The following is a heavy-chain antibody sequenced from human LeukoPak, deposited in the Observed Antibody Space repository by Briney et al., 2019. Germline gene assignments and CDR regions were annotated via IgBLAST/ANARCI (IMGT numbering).Heavy chain of an antibody. Sequence: GGSLRLSCAASGFTFSDYYMSWIRQAPGKGLEWVSYISGSGSTIYYADSVKGRFTISRDNAKNSLYLQMNSLRAEDTAVYYCARDRLLPPTYYYYYGMDVWGQGTTVTVSS. CDR2: ISGSGSTI. D-gene: IGHD2-15*01. V-gene: IGHV3-11*01. J-gene: IGHJ6*02. CDR3: ARDRLLPPTYYYYYGMDV. CDR1: GFTFSDYY.